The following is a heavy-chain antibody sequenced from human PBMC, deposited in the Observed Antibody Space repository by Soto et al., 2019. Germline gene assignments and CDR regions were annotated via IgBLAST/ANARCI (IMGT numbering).Heavy chain of an antibody. CDR2: IYYSGST. V-gene: IGHV4-59*01. J-gene: IGHJ4*02. Sequence: QVQLQESGPGLVKPSETLSLTCTVSGGSISSYYWSWIRQPPGKGLEWIGYIYYSGSTNNNPSLKSRVTISVDTSKNQFSLKLSSVTAADTAVYYCARDSSGVDYWGQGTLVTVSS. CDR3: ARDSSGVDY. D-gene: IGHD6-19*01. CDR1: GGSISSYY.